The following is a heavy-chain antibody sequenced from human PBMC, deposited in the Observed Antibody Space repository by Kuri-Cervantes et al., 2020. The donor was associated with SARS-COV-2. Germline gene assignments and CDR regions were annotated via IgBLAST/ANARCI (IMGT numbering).Heavy chain of an antibody. V-gene: IGHV1-2*04. J-gene: IGHJ6*02. D-gene: IGHD3-3*01. Sequence: ASVKVSCKASGYTFTGYYMHWVRQAPGQGLEWLGWINPNSGGTNYAQKFKGWVTMTRDKSISTAYMELSRLRADDTAVYYCAREGGGTIQDYYDGMDVWGQGTTVTVSS. CDR1: GYTFTGYY. CDR2: INPNSGGT. CDR3: AREGGGTIQDYYDGMDV.